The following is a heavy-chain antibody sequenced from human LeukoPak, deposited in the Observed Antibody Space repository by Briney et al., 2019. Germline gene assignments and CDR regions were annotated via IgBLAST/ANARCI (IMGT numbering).Heavy chain of an antibody. Sequence: NPSETLSLTCTVSGGSISSYYWSWIRQPPGKGLEWIGYIYYSGSTNYNPSLKSRVTISVDTSKNQFSLNLNSVTAADTAVYYCAYGSNSAADHWGQGTLVTVSS. CDR3: AYGSNSAADH. CDR2: IYYSGST. V-gene: IGHV4-59*08. CDR1: GGSISSYY. D-gene: IGHD4-23*01. J-gene: IGHJ4*02.